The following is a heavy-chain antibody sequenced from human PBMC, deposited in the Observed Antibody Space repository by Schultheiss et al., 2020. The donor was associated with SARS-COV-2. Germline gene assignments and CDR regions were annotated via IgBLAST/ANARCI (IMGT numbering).Heavy chain of an antibody. CDR2: ISGSGSSQ. CDR3: ATGATGIGVVDY. V-gene: IGHV3-23*01. CDR1: GYSFSGYA. J-gene: IGHJ4*02. Sequence: GGSLRLSCAASGYSFSGYAMSWVRQAPGKGLEWVSGISGSGSSQFYADSVKGRFTVSRDNSRNILYLQMNNLRGEDTAVYYCATGATGIGVVDYWGQGTLVTVSS. D-gene: IGHD1-26*01.